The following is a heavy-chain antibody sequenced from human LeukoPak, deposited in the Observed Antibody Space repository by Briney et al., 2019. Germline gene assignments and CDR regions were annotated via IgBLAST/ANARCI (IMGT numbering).Heavy chain of an antibody. CDR2: LNPNSGDT. Sequence: ASVKVSCKASGYRFTGYYMHWVRQAPGQGLEWMGWLNPNSGDTNYAQKFQGRVTMTRDTSINTLYMELSSLRSDDTAVYYCARGPDYYESPYFQHWGQGPRVTVSS. D-gene: IGHD3-22*01. CDR3: ARGPDYYESPYFQH. J-gene: IGHJ1*01. V-gene: IGHV1-2*02. CDR1: GYRFTGYY.